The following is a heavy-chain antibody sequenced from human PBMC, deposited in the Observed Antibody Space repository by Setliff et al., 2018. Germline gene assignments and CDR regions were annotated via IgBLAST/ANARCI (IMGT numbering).Heavy chain of an antibody. CDR1: GFTFSTYR. Sequence: LSLSCAASGFTFSTYRMHWVRQAPGKGLEWMAVIWGDGVNKFHADSVKGRFTISRDNSKNTLYLQMNSLRPEDTAVYYCARTCSGSGCYAGLESWGQGTPVTVSS. D-gene: IGHD2-15*01. J-gene: IGHJ4*02. V-gene: IGHV3-33*08. CDR2: IWGDGVNK. CDR3: ARTCSGSGCYAGLES.